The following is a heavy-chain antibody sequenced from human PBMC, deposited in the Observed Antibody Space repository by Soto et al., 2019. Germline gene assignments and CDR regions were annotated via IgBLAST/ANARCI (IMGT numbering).Heavy chain of an antibody. Sequence: PSETLSLTCTVSGGSISSGDYYWSWIRQPPGKGLEWIGYIYYSGSTYYNPSLKSRVTISVDTSKNQFSLKLSSVTAADTAVYYCARGQKLTIFGVVSESRHAFDIWGQGTMVTVSS. J-gene: IGHJ3*02. CDR1: GGSISSGDYY. D-gene: IGHD3-3*01. CDR2: IYYSGST. V-gene: IGHV4-30-4*01. CDR3: ARGQKLTIFGVVSESRHAFDI.